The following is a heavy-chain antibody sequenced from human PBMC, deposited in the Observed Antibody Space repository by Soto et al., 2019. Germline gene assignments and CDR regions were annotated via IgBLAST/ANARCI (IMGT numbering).Heavy chain of an antibody. D-gene: IGHD3-16*01. V-gene: IGHV4-31*03. CDR3: ARVWLRGLYTAHDAGFDP. CDR2: ICYGGST. CDR1: GDSVNSYGYC. J-gene: IGHJ5*02. Sequence: SETLSLTCRVSGDSVNSYGYCWSWIRQHPGKALEWIGYICYGGSTYYNPSLKSRVTISVATSNDRFSLNVNSVTAADTAVYYCARVWLRGLYTAHDAGFDPWGQGTLVTVSS.